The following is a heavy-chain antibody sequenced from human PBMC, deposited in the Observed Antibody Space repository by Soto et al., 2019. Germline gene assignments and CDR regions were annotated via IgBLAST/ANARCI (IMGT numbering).Heavy chain of an antibody. V-gene: IGHV3-33*01. J-gene: IGHJ4*02. CDR3: ARDLRLRGSSRGVGY. CDR1: GFTFSSYG. CDR2: IWYDGSNK. D-gene: IGHD1-26*01. Sequence: QVQLVESGGGVVQPGRSLRLSCAASGFTFSSYGMHWVRQAPGKGLEWVAVIWYDGSNKYYADSVKGRFTISRDNSKNTLYLQMNSLRAEDTAVYYCARDLRLRGSSRGVGYWGQGTLVTVSS.